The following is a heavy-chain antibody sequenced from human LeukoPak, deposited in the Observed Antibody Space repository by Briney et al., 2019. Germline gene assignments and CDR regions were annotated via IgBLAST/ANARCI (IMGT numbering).Heavy chain of an antibody. CDR1: GFTFSSYW. D-gene: IGHD3-10*01. V-gene: IGHV3-74*01. CDR3: ASGDAHAFDI. J-gene: IGHJ3*02. Sequence: GSLRLSCAASGFTFSSYWMHWVRQAPGKGLVWVSRINGDGSGTSYAASVKGRFTISGDNAKNTLYLQMNSLRVEDTAVYYCASGDAHAFDIWGQGTMVTVSS. CDR2: INGDGSGT.